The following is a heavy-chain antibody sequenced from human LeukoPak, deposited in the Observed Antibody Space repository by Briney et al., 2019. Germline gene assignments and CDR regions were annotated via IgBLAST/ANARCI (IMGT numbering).Heavy chain of an antibody. Sequence: PETLSLTCTVSGASVSSGSYYWSWIRQPPGKGLEWIGYIYYTGSTNYNPSLKSRVTISVDTSKNQFSLKLNSVTAADTAVYYCARDVYFYDSSAYLDYWGQGALVTVSS. J-gene: IGHJ4*02. CDR2: IYYTGST. CDR1: GASVSSGSYY. V-gene: IGHV4-61*01. D-gene: IGHD3-22*01. CDR3: ARDVYFYDSSAYLDY.